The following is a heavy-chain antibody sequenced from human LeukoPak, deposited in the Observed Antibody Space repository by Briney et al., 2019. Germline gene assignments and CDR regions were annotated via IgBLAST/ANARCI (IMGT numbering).Heavy chain of an antibody. CDR3: AKQSRPQEGGCGSPSCYSDY. J-gene: IGHJ4*02. V-gene: IGHV3-23*01. D-gene: IGHD2-2*01. Sequence: GGSLRLSCAASGFTFGSYAMSWVRQAPGKGLEWVSGISGSGGSTYYADSVKGRVTISRDNSKNTLYLQMNSLRAEDTALYYCAKQSRPQEGGCGSPSCYSDYWGQGTLVTVSS. CDR2: ISGSGGST. CDR1: GFTFGSYA.